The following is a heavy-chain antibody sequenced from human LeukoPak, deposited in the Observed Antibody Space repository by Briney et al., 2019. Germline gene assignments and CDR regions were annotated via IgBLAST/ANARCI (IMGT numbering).Heavy chain of an antibody. J-gene: IGHJ4*02. CDR1: GGSISSSSYY. CDR3: ARSELFSSSWYWGY. CDR2: IYYSGST. D-gene: IGHD6-13*01. V-gene: IGHV4-39*07. Sequence: SETLSLTCTVSGGSISSSSYYWGWIRQPPGKGLEWIGSIYYSGSTYYNPSLKSRVTISVDTSKNQFSLKLSSVTAADTAVYYCARSELFSSSWYWGYWGQGTLVTVSS.